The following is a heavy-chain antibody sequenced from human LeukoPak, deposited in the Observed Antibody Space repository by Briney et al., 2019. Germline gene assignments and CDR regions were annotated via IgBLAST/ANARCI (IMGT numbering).Heavy chain of an antibody. CDR2: INTNTGNP. Sequence: ASVKVSCKASGYTFTSYAMNWVRQAPGQGLEWMGWINTNTGNPTYAQGFTGRFVFSLGTSVSTAYLQISSLKAEDTAVYYCARAVLAAAGTSLYNWFDPWGQGTLVTVSS. D-gene: IGHD6-13*01. V-gene: IGHV7-4-1*02. CDR3: ARAVLAAAGTSLYNWFDP. CDR1: GYTFTSYA. J-gene: IGHJ5*02.